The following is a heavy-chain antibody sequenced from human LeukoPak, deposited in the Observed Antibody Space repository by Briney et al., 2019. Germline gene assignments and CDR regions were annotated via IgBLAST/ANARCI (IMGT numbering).Heavy chain of an antibody. V-gene: IGHV3-7*01. CDR3: ARDPSSSGSYDY. CDR2: IKQDGSEK. D-gene: IGHD1-26*01. CDR1: GFTFSTYR. Sequence: PGGSLRLSCAASGFTFSTYRMSWVRQAPGKGLEWVANIKQDGSEKHYVDSVKGRFTISRDNAKNSLYLQMSSLRAEDTAVYCCARDPSSSGSYDYWGQGTLVTVSS. J-gene: IGHJ4*02.